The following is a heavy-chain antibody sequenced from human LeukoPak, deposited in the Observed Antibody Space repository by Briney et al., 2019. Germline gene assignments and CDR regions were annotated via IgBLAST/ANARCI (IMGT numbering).Heavy chain of an antibody. Sequence: GGSLRLSCAASGFTFSSYSMNWVRRAPGKGLEWVSSISSSSSYIYYADSVKGRFTISRDNAKNSLYLQMNSLRAEDTAVYYCARIRVDAFDTWGQGTMVTVSS. J-gene: IGHJ3*02. CDR2: ISSSSSYI. D-gene: IGHD6-13*01. V-gene: IGHV3-21*01. CDR3: ARIRVDAFDT. CDR1: GFTFSSYS.